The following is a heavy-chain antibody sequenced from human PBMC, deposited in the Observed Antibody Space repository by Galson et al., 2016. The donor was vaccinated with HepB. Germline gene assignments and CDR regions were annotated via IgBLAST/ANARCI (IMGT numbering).Heavy chain of an antibody. V-gene: IGHV3-23*01. CDR2: ISGSGITT. CDR3: ARLFGGYIDY. CDR1: GFTFRSYA. D-gene: IGHD2-15*01. J-gene: IGHJ4*02. Sequence: SLRLSCAASGFTFRSYAMNWVRQAPGKGLEWVSDISGSGITTYYADSVKGRFTISRDNSKKTVYLQMSSLRAEDTAVYYCARLFGGYIDYWGQGTLVTVSS.